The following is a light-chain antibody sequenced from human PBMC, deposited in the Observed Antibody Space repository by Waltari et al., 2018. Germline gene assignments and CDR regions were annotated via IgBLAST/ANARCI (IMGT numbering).Light chain of an antibody. CDR1: QTLSNY. J-gene: IGKJ2*02. Sequence: DIQMTQSPSSLSASVGDSVPIPCRASQTLSNYLNWYQQKPGKAPKLLIYAASSLQSGVPSRFSGSGSGTDFTLTISSLQPEDFATYYCQQSYSTPRTFGQGTKLEIK. V-gene: IGKV1-39*01. CDR3: QQSYSTPRT. CDR2: AAS.